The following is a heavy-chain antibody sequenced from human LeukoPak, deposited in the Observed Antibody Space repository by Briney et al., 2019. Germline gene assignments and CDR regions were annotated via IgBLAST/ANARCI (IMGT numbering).Heavy chain of an antibody. CDR3: AKTMGAIDHDY. Sequence: GGSLRLSCAASGFTFSSYAMSWVRQAPGKGLEWVSAISGSGGSTYYADSVKGRFTNSRDNSKNTLYLQMNSLRADDTAVYFCAKTMGAIDHDYWGQGTLVTVSS. CDR1: GFTFSSYA. D-gene: IGHD1-26*01. V-gene: IGHV3-23*01. CDR2: ISGSGGST. J-gene: IGHJ4*02.